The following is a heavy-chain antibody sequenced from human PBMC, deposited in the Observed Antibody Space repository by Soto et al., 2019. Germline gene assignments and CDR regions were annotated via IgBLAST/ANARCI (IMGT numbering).Heavy chain of an antibody. D-gene: IGHD6-19*01. CDR1: GFTFSSYA. J-gene: IGHJ6*02. Sequence: PGGSLRLSCAASGFTFSSYAMHWVRQAPGKGLEWVAVISHDGSNKYYADSVKGRFTISRDNSKNTLYLQMNSLRAEDTAVYYCARSVIAVALGGMDVWGQGTTVTVSS. V-gene: IGHV3-30-3*01. CDR3: ARSVIAVALGGMDV. CDR2: ISHDGSNK.